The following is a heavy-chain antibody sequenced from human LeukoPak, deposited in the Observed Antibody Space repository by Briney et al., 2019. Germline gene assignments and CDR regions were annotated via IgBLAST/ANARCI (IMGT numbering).Heavy chain of an antibody. CDR1: GFTVSSNY. J-gene: IGHJ6*02. V-gene: IGHV3-53*01. CDR2: VYSGGST. CDR3: ARGGSGWYTPYYGMDV. Sequence: PGGSLRLSCAASGFTVSSNYMSWVRQAPGKGLEWVSVVYSGGSTYYADSVKGRFTISRDNSKNTLYLQMNSLRAEDTAVYYCARGGSGWYTPYYGMDVWGQGTTVTVSS. D-gene: IGHD6-19*01.